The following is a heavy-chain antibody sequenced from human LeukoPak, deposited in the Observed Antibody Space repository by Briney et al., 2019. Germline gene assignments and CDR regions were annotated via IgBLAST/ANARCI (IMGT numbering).Heavy chain of an antibody. V-gene: IGHV3-48*01. CDR2: ISSSSSTI. J-gene: IGHJ6*03. Sequence: GGSLRLSCAASGFTFSSYSMNWVRQAPGKGLEGVSYISSSSSTIYYADSVKGRFTISRDNAKNSLYLPMNSLRAEDTAVYYCARSYCSGGSCYYYYYYYMDVWGKGTTVTVSS. D-gene: IGHD2-15*01. CDR1: GFTFSSYS. CDR3: ARSYCSGGSCYYYYYYYMDV.